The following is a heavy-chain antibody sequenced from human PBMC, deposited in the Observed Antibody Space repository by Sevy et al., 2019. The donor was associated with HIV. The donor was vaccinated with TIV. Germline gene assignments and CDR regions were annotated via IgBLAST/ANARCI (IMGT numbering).Heavy chain of an antibody. CDR2: ISISSSTM. V-gene: IGHV3-48*01. D-gene: IGHD5-18*01. Sequence: GGSLRLSCAASEFSFSSYSMNWVRQAPGQGLEWVSYISISSSTMYYADSVKGRFTIYRDNAKNSLYLQMNTRRAEDTAVYYCARTKSNTAMVSSDYWGQGTLVTVSS. CDR1: EFSFSSYS. CDR3: ARTKSNTAMVSSDY. J-gene: IGHJ4*02.